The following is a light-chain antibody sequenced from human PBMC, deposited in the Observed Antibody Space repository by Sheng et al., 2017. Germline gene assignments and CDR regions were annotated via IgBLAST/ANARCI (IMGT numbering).Light chain of an antibody. CDR2: EVS. V-gene: IGLV2-14*01. CDR1: SGDIGGYNY. CDR3: SSYTSSTPVI. Sequence: QSALTQPASLSGSPGQSITISCTGTSGDIGGYNYVSWYQQHPGKAPKLMIFEVSNRPSGVSNRFSGSKHGNTASLTISGLQAEDEADYYCSSYTSSTPVIFGGGTKLTVL. J-gene: IGLJ2*01.